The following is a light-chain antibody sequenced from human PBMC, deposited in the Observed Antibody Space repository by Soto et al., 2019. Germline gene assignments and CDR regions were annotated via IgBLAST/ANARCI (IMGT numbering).Light chain of an antibody. J-gene: IGKJ3*01. CDR3: QQSYNAPFN. V-gene: IGKV1-39*01. CDR1: RPIDVY. Sequence: IQMTQSPASLSASIGATVTITRRASRPIDVYLHWFQQKSGHAPKLLMTAASTLRSGVPSRFSASGSGTDFTLTISSLQPEDYATYYCQQSYNAPFNFGPGTKVDIK. CDR2: AAS.